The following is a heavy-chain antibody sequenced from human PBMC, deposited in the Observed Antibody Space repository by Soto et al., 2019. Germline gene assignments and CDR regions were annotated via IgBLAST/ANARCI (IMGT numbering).Heavy chain of an antibody. V-gene: IGHV4-34*01. D-gene: IGHD2-2*01. J-gene: IGHJ5*02. CDR1: GGSFSGYY. Sequence: QVQLQQWGAGLLKPSETLSLTCAVYGGSFSGYYWSWIRQPPGKGLEWIGEINHSGSTNYNPSLTTRVTLTVDTSTNQSSLKLSSVPAADAAVYYCARVKRCSSTSCPNWFDPWGQGTLVTVSS. CDR3: ARVKRCSSTSCPNWFDP. CDR2: INHSGST.